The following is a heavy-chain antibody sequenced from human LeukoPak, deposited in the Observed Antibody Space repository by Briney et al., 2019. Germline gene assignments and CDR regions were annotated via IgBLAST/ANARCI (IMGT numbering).Heavy chain of an antibody. CDR3: ARDYNYGSGSYYEENWFDP. D-gene: IGHD3-10*01. Sequence: ASVKVSCKASGGTFSSYAISWVRQAPGQGLEWMGGIIPIFGTANYAQKFQGRVTITADKSTSTAYMELSSLRSEDTAVYYRARDYNYGSGSYYEENWFDPWGQGTLVTVSS. J-gene: IGHJ5*02. V-gene: IGHV1-69*06. CDR2: IIPIFGTA. CDR1: GGTFSSYA.